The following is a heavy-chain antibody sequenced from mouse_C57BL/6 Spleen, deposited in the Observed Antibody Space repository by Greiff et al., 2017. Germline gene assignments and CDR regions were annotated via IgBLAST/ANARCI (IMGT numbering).Heavy chain of an antibody. Sequence: DVKLVESGGDLVKPGGSLKLSCAASGFTFSSYGMSWFRQTPDKRLEWVATISSGGSYTYYPDSVKGRFTISRDNAKNTLYLQMSSLKSEDTAMYYCARLKDYYGSGFDYWGQGTTLTVSS. CDR3: ARLKDYYGSGFDY. CDR2: ISSGGSYT. V-gene: IGHV5-6*02. D-gene: IGHD1-1*01. J-gene: IGHJ2*01. CDR1: GFTFSSYG.